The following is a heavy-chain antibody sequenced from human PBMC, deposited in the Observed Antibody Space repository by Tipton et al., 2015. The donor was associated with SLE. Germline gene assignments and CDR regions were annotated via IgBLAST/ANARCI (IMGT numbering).Heavy chain of an antibody. J-gene: IGHJ5*01. CDR3: ARDFGDVGRFDS. V-gene: IGHV4-38-2*02. D-gene: IGHD3-10*01. CDR1: GYSISSGYY. Sequence: TLSLTCSVSGYSISSGYYWGWIRQPPGMGLEWIGNIYHTGSTFYNPSLKSRVTILVDTSKNQFSLKLNSMTAADTAIYYCARDFGDVGRFDSWGQGTLVTVSS. CDR2: IYHTGST.